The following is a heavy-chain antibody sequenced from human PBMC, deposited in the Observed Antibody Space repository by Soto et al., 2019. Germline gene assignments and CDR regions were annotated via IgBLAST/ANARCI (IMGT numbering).Heavy chain of an antibody. CDR1: GFTFSSYG. D-gene: IGHD6-13*01. J-gene: IGHJ6*02. CDR2: IWYDGSNK. V-gene: IGHV3-33*01. Sequence: PGGSLRLSCAASGFTFSSYGMHWVRQAPGKGLEWGAVIWYDGSNKYYADSVKGRFTISRDNSKNTLYLQMNSLRAEDTAVYYCARTGDSSSLLEDYYYGMDVWGQGTTVTVSS. CDR3: ARTGDSSSLLEDYYYGMDV.